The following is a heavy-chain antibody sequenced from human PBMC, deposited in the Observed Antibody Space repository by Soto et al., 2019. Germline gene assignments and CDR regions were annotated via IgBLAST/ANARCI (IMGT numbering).Heavy chain of an antibody. V-gene: IGHV1-2*04. D-gene: IGHD3-3*01. J-gene: IGHJ6*02. CDR2: INPNSGGT. CDR1: GYTFTGYY. CDR3: ALVFNDFWSGYSGYYHYGMDV. Sequence: ASVKVSCKASGYTFTGYYMHWVRQAPGQGLERMGWINPNSGGTNYAQKFQGWVTMTRDTSISTAYMELSRLRSDDTAVYYCALVFNDFWSGYSGYYHYGMDVWGQGTTVTVSS.